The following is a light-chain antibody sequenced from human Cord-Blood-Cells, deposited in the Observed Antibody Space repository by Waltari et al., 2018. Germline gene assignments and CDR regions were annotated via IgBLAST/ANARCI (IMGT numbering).Light chain of an antibody. V-gene: IGLV1-44*01. CDR3: AAWDDSLNGWV. CDR1: SSNIGSNT. J-gene: IGLJ3*02. Sequence: QSVLTQPPSASGTPGQRVTISCSGSSSNIGSNTVNWYQQLPGTAPKLLSYSNNQRPSGVPDRFSGSKSGTSASLAISGLQSEDGADYYCAAWDDSLNGWVFGGGAKLTVL. CDR2: SNN.